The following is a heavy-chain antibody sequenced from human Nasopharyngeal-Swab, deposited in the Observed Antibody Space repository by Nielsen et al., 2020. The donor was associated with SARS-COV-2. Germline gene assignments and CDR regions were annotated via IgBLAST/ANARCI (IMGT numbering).Heavy chain of an antibody. J-gene: IGHJ4*02. D-gene: IGHD1-26*01. CDR1: GFTFDDYA. V-gene: IGHV3-9*01. CDR3: ATGELIDY. Sequence: GGSLRLSCAASGFTFDDYAMHWVRQAPGKSLEWVSGISWNSGSIGYADSVKGRFTISRDYAKNSLYLRMNSLRAEDTALYYCATGELIDYWGQGTLVTVSS. CDR2: ISWNSGSI.